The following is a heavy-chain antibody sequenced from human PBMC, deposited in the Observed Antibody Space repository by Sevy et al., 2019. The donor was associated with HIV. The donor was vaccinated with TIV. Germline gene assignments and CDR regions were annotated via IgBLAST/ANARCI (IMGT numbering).Heavy chain of an antibody. Sequence: ASVKVSCKVSGYTLTQVSMHWVRQAPGEGLEWMGSFDPEDGETIYAQKFQGRVTMTEHTSTDTAYMELNSLRSEDTAVYFCATTKDYYDSSGCPFDYWGQGTLVTVSS. J-gene: IGHJ4*02. V-gene: IGHV1-24*01. D-gene: IGHD3-22*01. CDR2: FDPEDGET. CDR1: GYTLTQVS. CDR3: ATTKDYYDSSGCPFDY.